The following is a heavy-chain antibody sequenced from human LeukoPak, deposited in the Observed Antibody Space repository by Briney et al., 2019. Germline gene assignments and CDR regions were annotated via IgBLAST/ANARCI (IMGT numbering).Heavy chain of an antibody. CDR2: ISPNSGAT. CDR1: GSTFTVYY. J-gene: IGHJ5*02. CDR3: ARVVTGTGWFDP. V-gene: IGHV1-2*06. D-gene: IGHD1-1*01. Sequence: ASVKVSCKASGSTFTVYYIHWVRQAPGQGLEWMGRISPNSGATNYAQKFQGRVTMTRDTSISTAYVELSRLTSDDSAVYYCARVVTGTGWFDPCGQGTLVTVSS.